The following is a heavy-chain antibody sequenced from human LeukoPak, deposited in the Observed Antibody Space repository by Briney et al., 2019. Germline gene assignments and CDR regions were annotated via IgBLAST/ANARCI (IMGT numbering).Heavy chain of an antibody. CDR3: ARDCSSTSCYRAFDI. Sequence: PSETLSLTCTVSGGSISSYYWSWIRQPPGKGLEWIGYIYYSGSTNYNPSLKSRVTISVDTPKNQFSLKLSSVTAADTAVYYCARDCSSTSCYRAFDIWGQGTMVTVSS. D-gene: IGHD2-2*01. CDR1: GGSISSYY. V-gene: IGHV4-59*01. CDR2: IYYSGST. J-gene: IGHJ3*02.